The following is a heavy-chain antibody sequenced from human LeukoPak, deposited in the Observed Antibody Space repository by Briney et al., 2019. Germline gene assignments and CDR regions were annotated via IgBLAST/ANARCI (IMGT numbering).Heavy chain of an antibody. V-gene: IGHV4-59*01. J-gene: IGHJ5*02. CDR1: GGSISNYF. D-gene: IGHD3-22*01. Sequence: SETLSLTCTVSGGSISNYFWSWIRQPPGKGLECIGYIYYSDSTNYNPSLKSRVTVSVDTSKNQFSLKLSSVTAADTAVYYCARVFSTNYYDNRGWFDPWGQGTLVTVSS. CDR3: ARVFSTNYYDNRGWFDP. CDR2: IYYSDST.